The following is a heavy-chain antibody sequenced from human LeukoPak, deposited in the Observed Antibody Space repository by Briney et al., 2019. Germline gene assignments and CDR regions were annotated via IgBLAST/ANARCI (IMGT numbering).Heavy chain of an antibody. CDR1: GFTFSSYW. V-gene: IGHV3-7*01. Sequence: GGSLRFSCAASGFTFSSYWMSWVRQAPGKGLEWVATIRQDGSQKYYVDSVKGRFTISRDNAKNSLYLQMNSLRAEDTAVYYCARESGSVTSEVDFDYWGQGTLVTVSS. CDR2: IRQDGSQK. CDR3: ARESGSVTSEVDFDY. D-gene: IGHD4-17*01. J-gene: IGHJ4*02.